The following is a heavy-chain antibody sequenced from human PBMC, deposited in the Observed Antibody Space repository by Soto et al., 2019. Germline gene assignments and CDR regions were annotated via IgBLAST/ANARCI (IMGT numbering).Heavy chain of an antibody. CDR2: IYYSGST. CDR3: ARRWGDAFDI. D-gene: IGHD3-16*01. J-gene: IGHJ3*02. V-gene: IGHV4-61*05. Sequence: SETLSLTCTVSGGSISSSSYYWGWIRQPPGKGLEWIGYIYYSGSTNYNPSLKSRVTISVDTSKNQFSLKLSSVTAADTAVYYCARRWGDAFDIWGQGTIVTVSS. CDR1: GGSISSSSYY.